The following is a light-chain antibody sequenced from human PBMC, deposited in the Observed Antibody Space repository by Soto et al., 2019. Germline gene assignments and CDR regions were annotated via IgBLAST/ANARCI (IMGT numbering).Light chain of an antibody. V-gene: IGKV3-15*01. CDR1: QSITNN. J-gene: IGKJ1*01. CDR3: QQYNHWPPKMA. Sequence: EIVMTQSPGTLSVSPGERATLPCRASQSITNNLAWYQQKVGQAPRLLIYGASTRATGIPARFRGSGSGTEFTLTISSLESEDYAVYYCQQYNHWPPKMAFGQGTKVEIK. CDR2: GAS.